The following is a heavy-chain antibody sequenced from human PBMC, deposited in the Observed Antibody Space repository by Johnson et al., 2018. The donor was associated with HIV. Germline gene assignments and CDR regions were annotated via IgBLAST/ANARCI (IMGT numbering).Heavy chain of an antibody. J-gene: IGHJ3*02. V-gene: IGHV3-30*02. D-gene: IGHD3-22*01. Sequence: QVQLVESGGGVVQPGGSLRLSCAASGFTFSSYGMHWVRQAPGKGLEWVAFIRYDGSKKYYADSVKGRFTISRDNAKNSLYLQMNSLRAGDTAVYYCAKSAPGYDSSGYRNAFDIWGQGTMVTVSS. CDR2: IRYDGSKK. CDR3: AKSAPGYDSSGYRNAFDI. CDR1: GFTFSSYG.